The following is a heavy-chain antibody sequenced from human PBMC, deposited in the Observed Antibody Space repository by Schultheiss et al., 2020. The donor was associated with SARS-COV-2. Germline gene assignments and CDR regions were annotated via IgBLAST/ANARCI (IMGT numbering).Heavy chain of an antibody. CDR1: GGSFSGYY. J-gene: IGHJ3*02. Sequence: SETLSLTCAVYGGSFSGYYWGWIRQPPGKGLEWIGSVHYSGTTHYSPSLKSRVTVAVDTSKNQFSLKVNSVTAADTAVYYCARDNWNGNVDAFDIWGQGTMVTVSS. V-gene: IGHV4-34*01. CDR3: ARDNWNGNVDAFDI. CDR2: VHYSGTT. D-gene: IGHD1-1*01.